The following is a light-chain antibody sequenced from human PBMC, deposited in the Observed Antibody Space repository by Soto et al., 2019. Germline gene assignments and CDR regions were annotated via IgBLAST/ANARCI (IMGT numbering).Light chain of an antibody. J-gene: IGLJ2*01. CDR3: SSYTTSDTVV. V-gene: IGLV2-14*01. Sequence: QSVLTQPASVSGSPGQSITISCTGTSSDVSAYNYVSWYQQHPGKAPKLMIYDVNNRPSGVSNRFSGSKSGNTASLTISGLQAEDEADYYCSSYTTSDTVVFGGGTKLTVL. CDR2: DVN. CDR1: SSDVSAYNY.